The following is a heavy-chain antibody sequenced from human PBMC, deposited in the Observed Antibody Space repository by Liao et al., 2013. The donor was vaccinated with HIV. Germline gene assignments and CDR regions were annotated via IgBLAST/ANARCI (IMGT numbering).Heavy chain of an antibody. CDR3: AGRHEARGYFDL. CDR2: INHRGTT. CDR1: GGSFSANF. D-gene: IGHD6-6*01. V-gene: IGHV4-34*01. Sequence: QVQLQESGPGLLRPSETLSLTCAVYGGSFSANFWSWIRQSPGKGLEWIGEINHRGTTNYNLSLKSRVTISVDTSKNQFSLKLTSVTAADTALYFCAGRHEARGYFDLWGRGTLVTVSS. J-gene: IGHJ2*01.